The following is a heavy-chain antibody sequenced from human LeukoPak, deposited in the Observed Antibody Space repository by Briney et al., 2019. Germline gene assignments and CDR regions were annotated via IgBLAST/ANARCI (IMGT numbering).Heavy chain of an antibody. J-gene: IGHJ4*02. V-gene: IGHV4-59*01. Sequence: PSETLSLTCTVSGGSISTYYWSSLRQPPGKGLEWIGYIYYSGSTNYNPSLKSRVTISVDMSKNKFSLKLSSVTAADTAVYYCARDLSGGRMVDHWGQGTLVTVSS. CDR2: IYYSGST. D-gene: IGHD4-23*01. CDR1: GGSISTYY. CDR3: ARDLSGGRMVDH.